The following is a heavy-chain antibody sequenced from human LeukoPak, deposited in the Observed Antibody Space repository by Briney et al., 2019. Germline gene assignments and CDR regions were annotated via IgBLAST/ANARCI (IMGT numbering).Heavy chain of an antibody. V-gene: IGHV1-8*02. CDR1: GYSLTNYY. CDR2: MNPNSGKS. J-gene: IGHJ5*01. Sequence: ASVKVSCKAFGYSLTNYYVHWVRQAPGQGLEWMGWMNPNSGKSGYAQKFQRRVTMTRDTSISTVYTELSSLGSDDTAVYYCARESGLTDNWLDSWGQGTLVIVSS. D-gene: IGHD5-12*01. CDR3: ARESGLTDNWLDS.